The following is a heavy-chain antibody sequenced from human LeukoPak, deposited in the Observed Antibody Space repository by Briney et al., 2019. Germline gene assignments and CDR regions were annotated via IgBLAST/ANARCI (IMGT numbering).Heavy chain of an antibody. CDR3: ARQGGDILTGYLDY. CDR2: ISSSSTYI. D-gene: IGHD3-9*01. Sequence: GGSLRLSCATSGFTFSDYYMSWIRQAPGKGLEWVSHISSSSTYINSADSVKGRFTISRDYPKNSLYLQMSSLRAEDTAVYYCARQGGDILTGYLDYWGQGTLVTVSS. J-gene: IGHJ4*02. V-gene: IGHV3-11*03. CDR1: GFTFSDYY.